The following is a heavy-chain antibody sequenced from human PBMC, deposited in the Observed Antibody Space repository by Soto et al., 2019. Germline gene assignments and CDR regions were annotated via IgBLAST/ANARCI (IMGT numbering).Heavy chain of an antibody. CDR2: ISAYNGNT. CDR1: GYTFTSYG. V-gene: IGHV1-18*01. J-gene: IGHJ4*02. CDR3: SRVGTPDDSSGY. Sequence: GALVKVSRKASGYTFTSYGFNWVRQAPGQGLEWMGWISAYNGNTNYAQKLQGRVTMTTDTSTSNAHMELRSLRHEDTAVYYVSRVGTPDDSSGYWGQQPLVTVSS. D-gene: IGHD3-22*01.